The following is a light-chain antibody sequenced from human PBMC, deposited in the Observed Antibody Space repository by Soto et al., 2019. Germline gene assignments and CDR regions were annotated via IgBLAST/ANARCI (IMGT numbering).Light chain of an antibody. CDR3: QQYNSYSPLYT. CDR1: QSISSW. Sequence: DIPMTQSPSTLSASVGDRVTITCRASQSISSWLAWYQQKPGKAPKLLIYKASSLESGVPSRFSGSGSGTEFTLTISSLQPHDFATYYCQQYNSYSPLYTFGQGTKLEIK. CDR2: KAS. V-gene: IGKV1-5*03. J-gene: IGKJ2*01.